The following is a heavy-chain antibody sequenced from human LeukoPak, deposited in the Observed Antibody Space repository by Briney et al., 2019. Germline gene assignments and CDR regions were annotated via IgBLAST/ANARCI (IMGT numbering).Heavy chain of an antibody. D-gene: IGHD3-3*01. CDR1: GYTLTELS. CDR3: ATLHVLRFLEWSYFDY. Sequence: ASVKVSCKVSGYTLTELSMHWVRQAPGKGLEWMAGFDPEDGETIYAQKFQGRVTMTEDTSTDTAYMELSSLRSEDTAVYYCATLHVLRFLEWSYFDYWGQGTLVTVSS. J-gene: IGHJ4*02. V-gene: IGHV1-24*01. CDR2: FDPEDGET.